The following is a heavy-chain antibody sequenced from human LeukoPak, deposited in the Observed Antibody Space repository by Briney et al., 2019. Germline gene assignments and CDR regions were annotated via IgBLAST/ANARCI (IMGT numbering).Heavy chain of an antibody. CDR3: ARRAGEYSHPYDY. D-gene: IGHD2-15*01. Sequence: GGSLRLSCVASGFSLRNYAVSWVRQAPGKGLQWVSSLGISGNYAWYAGSVKGRFTISRDIPKNTLYLQMNSLRAEDTAIYYCARRAGEYSHPYDYWGQGTLVTVSS. CDR2: LGISGNYA. V-gene: IGHV3-23*05. CDR1: GFSLRNYA. J-gene: IGHJ4*02.